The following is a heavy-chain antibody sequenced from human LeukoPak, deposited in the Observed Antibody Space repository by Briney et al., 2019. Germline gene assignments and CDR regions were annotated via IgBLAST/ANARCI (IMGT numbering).Heavy chain of an antibody. CDR2: IYHSGST. J-gene: IGHJ3*02. CDR3: XXXIVSYPHDAFDI. V-gene: IGHV4-4*02. D-gene: IGHD1-26*01. Sequence: SETLSLTCAVSGGSISSSNWWSWVRQPPGKGLEWIGEIYHSGSTNYNPSLKSRVTISVDTSKKQFSLKLSSVTAADTAFYYXXXXIVSYPHDAFDIWGQGTMVTVSS. CDR1: GGSISSSNW.